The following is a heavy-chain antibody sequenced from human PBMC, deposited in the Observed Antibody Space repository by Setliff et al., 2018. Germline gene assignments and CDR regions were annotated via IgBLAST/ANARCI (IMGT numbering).Heavy chain of an antibody. CDR1: GFTFTNYW. V-gene: IGHV3-7*01. J-gene: IGHJ6*03. Sequence: GGSLRLSCAASGFTFTNYWINWVRQAPGKGLEWVANIKQDESEKHYVGSVKGRFTISRDNARNSVYLQMNSLRAEDTAVYYCGRGSNMSPNYIDVWGKGTTVTVSS. CDR2: IKQDESEK. CDR3: GRGSNMSPNYIDV. D-gene: IGHD3-10*02.